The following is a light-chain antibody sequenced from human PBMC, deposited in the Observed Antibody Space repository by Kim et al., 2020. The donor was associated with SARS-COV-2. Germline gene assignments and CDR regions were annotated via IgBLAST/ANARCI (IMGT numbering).Light chain of an antibody. CDR2: EVT. CDR1: SSDVGGYNY. J-gene: IGLJ3*02. CDR3: SSYAGGNTWV. V-gene: IGLV2-8*01. Sequence: LTQPPSASGSPGQSVTISCTGTSSDVGGYNYVSWFQHHPGKAPKLMIYEVTKRPSGVPDRFSGSKSGNTASLTVSGLQAEDEADYYCSSYAGGNTWVFGGGTKLTVL.